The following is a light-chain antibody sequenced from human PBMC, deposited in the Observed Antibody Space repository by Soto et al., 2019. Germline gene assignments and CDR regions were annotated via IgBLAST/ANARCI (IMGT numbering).Light chain of an antibody. CDR3: QQYDDWPLT. CDR2: DAS. V-gene: IGKV3D-15*01. CDR1: QSVSSN. Sequence: EIVMTQSPDTLSVSPGERATLSCRASQSVSSNLAWYQQKPGQAPRLLIYDASTRATDIPARFSGSGSGTEFTLTISSLQSEDFALYYCQQYDDWPLTFGGGTKVEIK. J-gene: IGKJ4*01.